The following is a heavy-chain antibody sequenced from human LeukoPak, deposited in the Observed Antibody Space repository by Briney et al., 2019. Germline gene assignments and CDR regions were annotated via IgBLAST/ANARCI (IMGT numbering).Heavy chain of an antibody. J-gene: IGHJ4*02. CDR2: ISAYNGNT. D-gene: IGHD2-21*02. Sequence: ASVKVSCKASGDIFTSYGINWVRQAPGQGLEWMGWISAYNGNTNYAQKLQGRVTMTTDTSTSTAYMELRSLRSDDTAVYYCARDLSVVTAMTFDYWGQGTLVTVSS. CDR1: GDIFTSYG. CDR3: ARDLSVVTAMTFDY. V-gene: IGHV1-18*01.